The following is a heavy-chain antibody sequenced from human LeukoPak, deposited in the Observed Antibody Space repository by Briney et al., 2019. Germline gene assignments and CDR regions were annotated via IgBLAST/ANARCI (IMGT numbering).Heavy chain of an antibody. CDR2: IWFDGSNK. V-gene: IGHV3-33*01. CDR3: ARDVEVAASIDY. Sequence: PGRSLRLSCAASGFTFSSYGMHWFGQAPGKGLEGVAVIWFDGSNKYYADSVKGRFTISRDNSKNTLYLQMNSLRAEDTAVYYCARDVEVAASIDYWGQGTLVTVSS. CDR1: GFTFSSYG. J-gene: IGHJ4*02. D-gene: IGHD2-15*01.